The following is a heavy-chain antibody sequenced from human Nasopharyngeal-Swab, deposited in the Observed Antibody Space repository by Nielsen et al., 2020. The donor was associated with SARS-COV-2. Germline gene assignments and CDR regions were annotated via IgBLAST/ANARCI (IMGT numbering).Heavy chain of an antibody. D-gene: IGHD6-6*01. J-gene: IGHJ4*02. CDR3: ARTILSSSPEEGFDY. Sequence: LRQMPGKGLEWVSSISSSSSYIYYADSVKGRFTISRDNAKNSLYLQMNSLRAEDTAVYYCARTILSSSPEEGFDYWGQGTLVTVSS. CDR2: ISSSSSYI. V-gene: IGHV3-21*01.